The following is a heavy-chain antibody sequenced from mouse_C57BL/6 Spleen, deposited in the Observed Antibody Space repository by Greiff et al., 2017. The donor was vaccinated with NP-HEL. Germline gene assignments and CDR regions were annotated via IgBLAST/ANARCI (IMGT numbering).Heavy chain of an antibody. CDR1: GYTFTSYW. CDR2: IYPGSGST. J-gene: IGHJ4*01. CDR3: ARTEANWGYAMDY. V-gene: IGHV1-55*01. D-gene: IGHD4-1*01. Sequence: QVQLQQSGAELVKPGASVKMSCKASGYTFTSYWITWVKQRPGQGLEWIGDIYPGSGSTNYNEKFKSKATLTVDTSSSTAYMQLSSLTSEDSAVYYCARTEANWGYAMDYWGQGTSVTVSS.